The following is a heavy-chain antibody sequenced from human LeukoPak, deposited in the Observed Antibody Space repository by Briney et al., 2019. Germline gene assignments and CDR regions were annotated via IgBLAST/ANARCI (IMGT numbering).Heavy chain of an antibody. V-gene: IGHV4-4*07. CDR1: GGSISSYY. CDR2: IYTSGST. Sequence: TSETLSLTCTVSGGSISSYYWSWIRQPAGKGLEWIGRIYTSGSTNYNPSLKSRVTMSVDTSKNQFSLKLSSVTAADMAVYYCARGGRFGELLYRYYFDYWGQGTLVTVSS. D-gene: IGHD3-10*01. CDR3: ARGGRFGELLYRYYFDY. J-gene: IGHJ4*02.